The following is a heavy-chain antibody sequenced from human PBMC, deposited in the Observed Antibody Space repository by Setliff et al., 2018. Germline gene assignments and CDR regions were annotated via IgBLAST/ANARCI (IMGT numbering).Heavy chain of an antibody. CDR3: AGDPPGPHLVYTY. CDR1: GFTFRKHA. Sequence: HPGGSLRLSCTASGFTFRKHAMNWVRQAPGKGLEWVSAISGSGGSTDYADSVKGRFTISRDNSKNTLYLQMNGLRAEDTAIYYCAGDPPGPHLVYTYWGQGALVTVSS. CDR2: ISGSGGST. D-gene: IGHD3-16*01. V-gene: IGHV3-23*01. J-gene: IGHJ4*02.